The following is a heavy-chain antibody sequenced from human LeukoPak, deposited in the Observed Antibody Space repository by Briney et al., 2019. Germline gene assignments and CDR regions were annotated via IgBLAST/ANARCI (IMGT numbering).Heavy chain of an antibody. CDR3: ARDALRRDDY. CDR1: GFTFSTYW. Sequence: PGGSLRLSCAASGFTFSTYWMTWVRQAPGKGLEWVANIKEDGSEKNYVDSVKGRFTISRDNAKNSLYLHMNSLRAEDTALYYCARDALRRDDYWGQGTLVTVSS. J-gene: IGHJ4*02. D-gene: IGHD4-17*01. CDR2: IKEDGSEK. V-gene: IGHV3-7*04.